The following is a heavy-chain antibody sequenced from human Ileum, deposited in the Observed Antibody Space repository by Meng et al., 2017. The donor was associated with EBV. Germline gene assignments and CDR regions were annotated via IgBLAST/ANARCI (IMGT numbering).Heavy chain of an antibody. CDR3: ARGEGGYYSTTTCYLGT. CDR2: INTDTSNP. J-gene: IGHJ4*02. CDR1: GNTFTRLA. V-gene: IGHV7-4-1*01. Sequence: QVRWVKPGSGRKPPGASGRFSCKLSGNTFTRLAIHWVRQAPGQGLEWMGWINTDTSNPTYAQGLTGRFVFSLDTSVSTAYLQIGSLMAEDTAVYYCARGEGGYYSTTTCYLGTWGQGTLVTVSS. D-gene: IGHD2-2*01.